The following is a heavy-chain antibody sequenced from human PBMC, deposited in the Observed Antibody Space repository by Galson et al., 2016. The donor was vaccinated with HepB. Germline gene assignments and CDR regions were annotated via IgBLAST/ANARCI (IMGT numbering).Heavy chain of an antibody. CDR1: GFSFSISG. Sequence: SLRLSCAASGFSFSISGMSWVRQTPGRGLEWISGITGSGDTTHYADSVKGRFIISRDNSKNKVYLFMNNLRAGDTAVYYCGKHGGFDYWGQGALVTVSS. CDR3: GKHGGFDY. CDR2: ITGSGDTT. D-gene: IGHD3-16*01. J-gene: IGHJ4*02. V-gene: IGHV3-23*01.